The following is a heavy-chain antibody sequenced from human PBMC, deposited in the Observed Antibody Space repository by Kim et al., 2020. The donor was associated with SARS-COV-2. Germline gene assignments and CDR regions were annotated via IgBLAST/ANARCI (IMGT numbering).Heavy chain of an antibody. CDR2: ISNDNGSYK. J-gene: IGHJ4*02. V-gene: IGHV3-30*04. D-gene: IGHD3-22*01. CDR3: ARGYTSGPIAGYFDY. CDR1: GFTFSTYA. Sequence: GGSLRLSCTASGFTFSTYAMHWVRQAPGKGLEWVAVISNDNGSYKYYAESVKGRFTISRDNSKYTLFLQMNRLRTEDTAVYYCARGYTSGPIAGYFDYWGQGTLVTVSS.